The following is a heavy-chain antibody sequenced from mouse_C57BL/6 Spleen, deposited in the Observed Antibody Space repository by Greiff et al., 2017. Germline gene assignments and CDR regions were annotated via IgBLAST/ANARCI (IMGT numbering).Heavy chain of an antibody. Sequence: DVKLVESGGDLVKPGGSLKLSCAASGFTFSSYGMSWVRQTPDKRLEWVATISSGGSYTYYPDSVKGRFTISRDNAKNTLYLQMSSLKSEDTAMYYCASFDSYGNYDAYWGQGTLVTVSA. CDR3: ASFDSYGNYDAY. CDR2: ISSGGSYT. J-gene: IGHJ3*01. D-gene: IGHD2-1*01. V-gene: IGHV5-6*02. CDR1: GFTFSSYG.